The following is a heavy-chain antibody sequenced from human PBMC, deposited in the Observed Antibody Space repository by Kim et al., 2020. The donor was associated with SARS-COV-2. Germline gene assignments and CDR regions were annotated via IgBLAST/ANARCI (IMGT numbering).Heavy chain of an antibody. J-gene: IGHJ4*02. CDR2: A. CDR3: ARGGSSSSFDY. Sequence: ANYAQKCPGRVTITADASTSTAYMELSSLRSEDTAVYYCARGGSSSSFDYWGQGTLVTVSS. D-gene: IGHD6-13*01. V-gene: IGHV1-69*01.